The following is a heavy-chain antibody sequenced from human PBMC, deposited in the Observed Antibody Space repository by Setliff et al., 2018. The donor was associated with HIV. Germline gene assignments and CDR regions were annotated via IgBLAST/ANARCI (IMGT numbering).Heavy chain of an antibody. CDR1: GGSFSGYY. CDR2: IDHTGST. J-gene: IGHJ4*02. D-gene: IGHD6-19*01. CDR3: ARARRDTSGWHGPPPDY. V-gene: IGHV4-34*10. Sequence: PSETLSLTCAVYGGSFSGYYRSWIRQPPGKGLEWLGEIDHTGSTNYNLSLKSRITMSADPSKNQFSLKLSSLTAADTAVYYCARARRDTSGWHGPPPDYWGQGILVTVSS.